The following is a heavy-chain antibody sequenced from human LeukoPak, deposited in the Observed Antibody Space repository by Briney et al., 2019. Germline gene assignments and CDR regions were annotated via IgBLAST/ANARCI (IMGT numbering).Heavy chain of an antibody. CDR3: AKPPAAYGGYAVYLDY. CDR2: ISGSGGST. Sequence: GGSLRLSCVPSGYTFSNYAMSWVRQAPEEGLEWFSGISGSGGSTYYADSVKGRFTISRDHSKSTLYLQMNSLRAEDAAVYYCAKPPAAYGGYAVYLDYWGRGTLVTVSS. CDR1: GYTFSNYA. J-gene: IGHJ4*02. D-gene: IGHD5-12*01. V-gene: IGHV3-23*01.